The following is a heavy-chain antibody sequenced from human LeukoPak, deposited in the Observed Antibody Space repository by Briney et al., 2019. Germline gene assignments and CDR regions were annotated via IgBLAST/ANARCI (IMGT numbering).Heavy chain of an antibody. V-gene: IGHV4-4*07. CDR3: ARARSYYYYYYYMDV. Sequence: PSETLSLTCTVSGGSISSYYWSWIRQPAGKGLEWIGRIYTSGSTNYNPSLKSRVTISVDKSKNQFSLKLSSVTAADTAVYYCARARSYYYYYYYMDVWGKGTTVTVSS. CDR2: IYTSGST. CDR1: GGSISSYY. J-gene: IGHJ6*03.